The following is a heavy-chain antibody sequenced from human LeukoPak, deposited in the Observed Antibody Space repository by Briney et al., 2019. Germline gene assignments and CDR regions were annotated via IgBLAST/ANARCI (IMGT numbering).Heavy chain of an antibody. CDR1: GYTFTSYD. CDR3: AIRTPVDIVATLGERVRKGLDY. J-gene: IGHJ4*02. D-gene: IGHD5-12*01. V-gene: IGHV1-8*01. CDR2: MNPNSGNT. Sequence: ASVKVSCKASGYTFTSYDINWLRQATGQGLEWMGWMNPNSGNTGYAQKFQGRVTMTRNTSMSTAYMELSSLRSEDTAVYYCAIRTPVDIVATLGERVRKGLDYWGQGTLVTVSS.